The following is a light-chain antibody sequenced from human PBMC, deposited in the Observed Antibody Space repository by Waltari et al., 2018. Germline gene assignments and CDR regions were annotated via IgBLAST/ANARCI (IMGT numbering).Light chain of an antibody. CDR2: GVS. CDR3: HLYGSART. V-gene: IGKV3-20*01. J-gene: IGKJ4*01. CDR1: QIVSNNY. Sequence: NVLTQSPGTLSLSPGERATLSCRASQIVSNNYLAWYQQQPGQGPRLLIYGVSSRATGIPDRFSGSGSGTDFTLTISRLEPEDSAVYFCHLYGSARTFGGGTKVEIK.